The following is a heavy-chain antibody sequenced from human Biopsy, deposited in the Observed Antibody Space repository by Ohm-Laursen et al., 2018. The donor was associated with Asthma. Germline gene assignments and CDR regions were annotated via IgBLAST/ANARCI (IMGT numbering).Heavy chain of an antibody. CDR1: GLTFSGYP. V-gene: IGHV3-30*18. D-gene: IGHD3-10*01. CDR3: AKDRVRINSAYYFDY. J-gene: IGHJ4*02. CDR2: ILSDGRDK. Sequence: SLRLSCTASGLTFSGYPMHWVRQAPGKGLEWVAVILSDGRDKYYADSVKGRFTISRDNSKNTLYLHMHSLRAEDTAVYFCAKDRVRINSAYYFDYWGQGTLVTVSS.